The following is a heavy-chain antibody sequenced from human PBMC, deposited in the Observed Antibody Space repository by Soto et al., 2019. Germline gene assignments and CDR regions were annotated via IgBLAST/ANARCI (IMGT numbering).Heavy chain of an antibody. CDR2: LSGSGSNT. CDR3: AKGGVTRSYYYAMDV. V-gene: IGHV3-23*01. J-gene: IGHJ6*02. Sequence: EVHLLESEGGLVQPGRSLRLSCAASGFIFSDYAMSWVRQAPGKGLEWVSALSGSGSNTYYADSVKGRFTISRDNVKNTVSLQMNNLTAEDTAVYYCAKGGVTRSYYYAMDVWGQGTKVTVSS. CDR1: GFIFSDYA.